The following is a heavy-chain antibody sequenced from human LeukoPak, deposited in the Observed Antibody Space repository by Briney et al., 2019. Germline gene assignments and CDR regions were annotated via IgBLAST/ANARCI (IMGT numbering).Heavy chain of an antibody. J-gene: IGHJ6*02. D-gene: IGHD6-6*01. CDR2: ISSSTTST. Sequence: AGSLRLSCAASGFSFSTYSMAWIRQAPGKGLEWVAFISSSTTSTYYADSVRGRFTVSRDNAKNSLSLKMSSLGVEDTGVYYCTSNMAANYHYFYGIDVWGQGTTVTVSS. CDR3: TSNMAANYHYFYGIDV. CDR1: GFSFSTYS. V-gene: IGHV3-11*01.